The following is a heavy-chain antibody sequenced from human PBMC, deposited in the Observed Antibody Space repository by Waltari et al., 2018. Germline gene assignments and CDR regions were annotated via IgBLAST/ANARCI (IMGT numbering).Heavy chain of an antibody. J-gene: IGHJ5*02. CDR3: SDPPSDL. V-gene: IGHV3-7*03. CDR2: VSHDGSNT. D-gene: IGHD2-21*01. CDR1: GFTFSTYW. Sequence: EVQLVESGGGLVQPGGSLRLACTTSGFTFSTYWMTWVRQSPGKGLEWLARVSHDGSNTHIVGSVKGRFTISRDNAKNSLYLQMNSLRTEDTAVYYCSDPPSDLWGQGTLVIVSS.